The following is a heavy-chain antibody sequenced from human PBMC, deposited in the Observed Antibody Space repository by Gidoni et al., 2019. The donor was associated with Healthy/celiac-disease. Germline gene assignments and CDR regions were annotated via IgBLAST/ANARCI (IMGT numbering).Heavy chain of an antibody. CDR3: ARDLTEPIFGVVILPSGYYYYGMDV. J-gene: IGHJ6*02. D-gene: IGHD3-3*01. Sequence: QLQLVQSGAEVKKPGASVKVSCTASGYTFTSYGISRGRQDPGQGLEWMRWIRAYNGNTNYAQKLQGRVTMTTDTSTSTAYMELRSLRSDDTAVDYCARDLTEPIFGVVILPSGYYYYGMDVWGQGTTVTVSS. CDR2: IRAYNGNT. V-gene: IGHV1-18*04. CDR1: GYTFTSYG.